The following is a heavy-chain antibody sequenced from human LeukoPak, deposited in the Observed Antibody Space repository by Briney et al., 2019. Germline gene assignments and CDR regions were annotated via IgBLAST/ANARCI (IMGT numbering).Heavy chain of an antibody. CDR3: ARGGYSYGFEY. D-gene: IGHD5-18*01. Sequence: PSETLSLTCTVSGGSISTYYWSWIRQPPGKGLEWIGYIYYSGNTNYNPSLKSRVAVSVDTSKNQFSLKLGSVTAADTALYYCARGGYSYGFEYWGQGTLVTVSS. V-gene: IGHV4-59*01. J-gene: IGHJ4*02. CDR1: GGSISTYY. CDR2: IYYSGNT.